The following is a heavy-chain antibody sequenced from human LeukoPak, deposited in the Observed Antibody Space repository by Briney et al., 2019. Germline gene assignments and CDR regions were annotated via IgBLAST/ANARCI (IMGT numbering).Heavy chain of an antibody. V-gene: IGHV1-18*04. Sequence: ASVKVSCKASGYTFTSYGISWVRQAPGQGLEWKGWISAYNGNTNYAQKLQGRVTMTTDTSTSTAYMELRSLRSDDTAVYYCARYQAEGRAQPTLRRFDYWGQGTLVTVSS. J-gene: IGHJ4*02. CDR2: ISAYNGNT. D-gene: IGHD1-14*01. CDR1: GYTFTSYG. CDR3: ARYQAEGRAQPTLRRFDY.